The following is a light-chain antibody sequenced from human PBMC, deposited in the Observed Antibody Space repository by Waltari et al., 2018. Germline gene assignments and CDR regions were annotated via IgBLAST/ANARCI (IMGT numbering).Light chain of an antibody. V-gene: IGKV1-5*03. Sequence: DIQMTQSPSTPSASVGDRVNVTCRASQSISNWLAWYQQKPGKATKLLIYKASSLESGVPSRFTGNGSGTEFTLTITSLQPDDFATYYCQHYNSYPYTFGQGTKLEIK. CDR3: QHYNSYPYT. J-gene: IGKJ2*01. CDR1: QSISNW. CDR2: KAS.